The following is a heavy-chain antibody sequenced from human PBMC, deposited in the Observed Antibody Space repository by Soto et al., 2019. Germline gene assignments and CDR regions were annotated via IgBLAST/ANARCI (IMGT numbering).Heavy chain of an antibody. Sequence: QVQLVQSGAEVKKPGASVKVSCKASGYTFTGYYMHWVRQAPGQGLEWMGWINPNSGGTNYAQKFQGWVTMTRDTSISTAYMELSRLRSDDTAVYYCARDRDYDFWTGYYGMDVWGQGTTVTVSS. CDR1: GYTFTGYY. CDR2: INPNSGGT. D-gene: IGHD3-3*01. V-gene: IGHV1-2*04. J-gene: IGHJ6*02. CDR3: ARDRDYDFWTGYYGMDV.